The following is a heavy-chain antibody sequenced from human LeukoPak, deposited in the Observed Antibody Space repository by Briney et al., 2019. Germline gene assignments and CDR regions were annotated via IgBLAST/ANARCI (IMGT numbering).Heavy chain of an antibody. D-gene: IGHD1-26*01. CDR3: ARARGGSNSDY. Sequence: PGGSLRLSCAASGFTFSSYWMRWVRQAPGKGLDWVASINQDGSEKYYVDSVKGRFTISRDNAKNSLYLQMNSLRADDTAVYYCARARGGSNSDYWGQGTLVTVSS. J-gene: IGHJ4*02. CDR2: INQDGSEK. V-gene: IGHV3-7*05. CDR1: GFTFSSYW.